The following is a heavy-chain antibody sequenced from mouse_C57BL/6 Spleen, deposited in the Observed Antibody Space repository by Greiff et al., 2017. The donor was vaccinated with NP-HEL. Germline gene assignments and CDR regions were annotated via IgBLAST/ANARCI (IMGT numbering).Heavy chain of an antibody. D-gene: IGHD1-1*01. J-gene: IGHJ4*01. CDR1: GFSLTSYG. CDR2: IWSDGST. Sequence: VKVEESGPGLVAPSQSLSITCTVSGFSLTSYGVHWVRQPPGKGLEWLVVIWSDGSTTYNSALKSRLSISKDNSKSQVFLKMNSLQTDDTAMYYCARSPHYYGSSNYAMDYWGQGTSVTVSS. CDR3: ARSPHYYGSSNYAMDY. V-gene: IGHV2-6*03.